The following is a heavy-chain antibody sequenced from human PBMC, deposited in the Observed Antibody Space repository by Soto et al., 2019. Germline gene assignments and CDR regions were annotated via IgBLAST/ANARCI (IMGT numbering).Heavy chain of an antibody. Sequence: QVQLVQSGAEVKKPGASVKVSCKASGYTFTSYGISWVRQAPGQGLEWMGWISAYNGNTNYAQKLQGRVTMTTDTXTXRAYMELRSLRSDDTAVYYCARRRGFGEARYYGMDVWGQGTTVTVSS. J-gene: IGHJ6*02. CDR3: ARRRGFGEARYYGMDV. D-gene: IGHD3-10*01. V-gene: IGHV1-18*01. CDR2: ISAYNGNT. CDR1: GYTFTSYG.